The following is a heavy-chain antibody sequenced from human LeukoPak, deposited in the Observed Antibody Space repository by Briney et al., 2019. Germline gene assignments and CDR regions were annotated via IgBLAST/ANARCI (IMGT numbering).Heavy chain of an antibody. Sequence: GGSLRLSCAASGFTFSNSAVSWVRQAPGKGLEWVSTLSGSGITTYYADSVKGRFTISRDNSKDTLYLQMNSLRAEDTAVYYCAKGIYSSGWSYFDYWGHGTLVTVSS. D-gene: IGHD6-19*01. CDR3: AKGIYSSGWSYFDY. CDR2: LSGSGITT. V-gene: IGHV3-23*01. CDR1: GFTFSNSA. J-gene: IGHJ4*01.